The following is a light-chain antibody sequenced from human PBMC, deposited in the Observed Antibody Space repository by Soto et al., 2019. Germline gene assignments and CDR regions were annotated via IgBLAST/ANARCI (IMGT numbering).Light chain of an antibody. J-gene: IGLJ1*01. CDR1: NIGSKS. Sequence: SYELTQPPSVSVAPGQTARITCGGNNIGSKSVNWYQQKPGQAPVLVVYDDSDRPSGIPERFSGSNSGNTATLTISMVEAGDEADYYCQVWDSSSDHYVFGTGTQLTVL. CDR2: DDS. CDR3: QVWDSSSDHYV. V-gene: IGLV3-21*02.